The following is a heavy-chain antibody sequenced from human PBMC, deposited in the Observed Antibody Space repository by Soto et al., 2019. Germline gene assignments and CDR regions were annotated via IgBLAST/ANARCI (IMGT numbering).Heavy chain of an antibody. V-gene: IGHV3-23*01. Sequence: PGGSLRLSCAASGFSFGSYSMTWVRQAPGKGLEWVSVIGGDAVTTYYADSVKGRFTVSRDDFKNTVHLQMNSLRAEDTAVYYCAKALYSSPYARGLDGWGQGTTVTVSS. J-gene: IGHJ6*02. D-gene: IGHD6-19*01. CDR2: IGGDAVTT. CDR3: AKALYSSPYARGLDG. CDR1: GFSFGSYS.